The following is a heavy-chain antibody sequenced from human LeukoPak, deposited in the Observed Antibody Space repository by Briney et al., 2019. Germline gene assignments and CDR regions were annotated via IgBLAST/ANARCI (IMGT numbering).Heavy chain of an antibody. V-gene: IGHV3-23*01. CDR1: GFTFSSYA. CDR3: AKEYYYDSSGYYYVGFGFDN. Sequence: GGSLRLSCAASGFTFSSYAMSWVRQAPGKGLEWVSAISGSGGSTYYADSVKGRFTISRDNSKNTLYLQMNSLRAEDTAVYYCAKEYYYDSSGYYYVGFGFDNWGQGTLVTVSS. CDR2: ISGSGGST. D-gene: IGHD3-22*01. J-gene: IGHJ4*02.